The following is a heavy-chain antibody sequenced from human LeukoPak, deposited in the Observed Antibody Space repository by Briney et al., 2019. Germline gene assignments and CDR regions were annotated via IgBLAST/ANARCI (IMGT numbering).Heavy chain of an antibody. CDR2: IYSGGST. CDR3: ARDLREDSSGYYYYYYGMDV. V-gene: IGHV3-53*01. J-gene: IGHJ6*02. Sequence: GGSLRLSCAASGFTVSSNYMSWVRQAPGKGLEWVSVIYSGGSTYYADSVKGRFTISRDNSKNTLYLQMNSLRAEDTAVYYCARDLREDSSGYYYYYYGMDVWGQGTTVTVSS. CDR1: GFTVSSNY. D-gene: IGHD3-22*01.